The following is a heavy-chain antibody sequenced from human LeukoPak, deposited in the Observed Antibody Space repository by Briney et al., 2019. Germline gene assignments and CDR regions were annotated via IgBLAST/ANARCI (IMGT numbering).Heavy chain of an antibody. CDR1: GGSISSGGYS. J-gene: IGHJ5*02. Sequence: SETLSLTCAVSGGSISSGGYSWSWIRQPPGKGLEWIGYIYHSGSTYYNPSLKSRVTISVDRSKNQFSLKLSSVTAADTAVYYCARGVLPAAPGGWFDPWGQGTLVTVSS. CDR3: ARGVLPAAPGGWFDP. CDR2: IYHSGST. V-gene: IGHV4-30-2*01. D-gene: IGHD2-2*01.